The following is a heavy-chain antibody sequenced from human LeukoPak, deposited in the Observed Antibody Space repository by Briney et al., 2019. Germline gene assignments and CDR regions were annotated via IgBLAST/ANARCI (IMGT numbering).Heavy chain of an antibody. D-gene: IGHD2-2*01. CDR1: GGTFSSYA. V-gene: IGHV1-69*05. Sequence: ASVKVSCKASGGTFSSYAISWVRQAPGQGLEWMGGIIPIFGTANYAQKFRGRVTITTDESTSTAYMELSSLRSEDTAVYYCARYMYCSSISCYFDYWGQGILVTVSS. CDR3: ARYMYCSSISCYFDY. CDR2: IIPIFGTA. J-gene: IGHJ4*02.